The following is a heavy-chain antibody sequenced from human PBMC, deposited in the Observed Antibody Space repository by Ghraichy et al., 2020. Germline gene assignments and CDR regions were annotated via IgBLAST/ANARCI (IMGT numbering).Heavy chain of an antibody. J-gene: IGHJ5*02. Sequence: SETLSLTCTVSGYSISSGYYWGWIRQPPGKGLEWIGSIYHSGSTYYNPSLKSRVTISVDTSKNQFSLKLSSVTAADTAVYYCARVGLVVPAAIDWFDPWGQGTLVTVSS. D-gene: IGHD2-2*01. CDR3: ARVGLVVPAAIDWFDP. CDR1: GYSISSGYY. V-gene: IGHV4-38-2*02. CDR2: IYHSGST.